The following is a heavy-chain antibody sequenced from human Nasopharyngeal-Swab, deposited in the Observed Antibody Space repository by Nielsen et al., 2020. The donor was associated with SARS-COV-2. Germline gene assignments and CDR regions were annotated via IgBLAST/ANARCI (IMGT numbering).Heavy chain of an antibody. J-gene: IGHJ4*02. D-gene: IGHD3-22*01. Sequence: GESLNISCAASAFTFSGYWMNWVRQAPGKGLERVASIKQDVSEKYYVDSVKGRFTIYRDNAKNSLYLQMNSLRVEDTAVYYCARVPGGYDSSGYYFDQWGQGTLVTVSS. CDR3: ARVPGGYDSSGYYFDQ. V-gene: IGHV3-7*01. CDR2: IKQDVSEK. CDR1: AFTFSGYW.